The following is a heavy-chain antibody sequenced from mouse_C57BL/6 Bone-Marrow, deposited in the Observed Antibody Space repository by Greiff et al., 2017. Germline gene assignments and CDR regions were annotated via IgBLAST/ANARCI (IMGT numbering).Heavy chain of an antibody. J-gene: IGHJ4*01. CDR1: GYTFTSYW. V-gene: IGHV1-7*01. CDR3: DSYDSNYRPAMDY. Sequence: VQLQQSGAELAKPGASVKLSCKASGYTFTSYWMHWVKQRPGQGLEWIGYINPSSGYTKYNQKFKDKATLTVDKSSSTAYMQLSSLPYEDSAVXYCDSYDSNYRPAMDYWGQGTSVTVSS. CDR2: INPSSGYT. D-gene: IGHD2-5*01.